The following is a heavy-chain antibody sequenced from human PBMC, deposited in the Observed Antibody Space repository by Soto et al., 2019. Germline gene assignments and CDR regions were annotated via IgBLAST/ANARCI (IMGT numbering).Heavy chain of an antibody. V-gene: IGHV1-69*08. D-gene: IGHD6-13*01. CDR3: ARDGRGIAAAGTFESYFDY. J-gene: IGHJ4*02. CDR1: GGTFSSYT. CDR2: IIPILGIA. Sequence: QVQLVQSGAEVKKPGSSVKVSCKASGGTFSSYTISWVRQAPGQGLEWMGRIIPILGIANYAQKFQGRVTTNGDKSTSTAYMEVSSLRSEDTAVYYCARDGRGIAAAGTFESYFDYWGQGTLVTVSS.